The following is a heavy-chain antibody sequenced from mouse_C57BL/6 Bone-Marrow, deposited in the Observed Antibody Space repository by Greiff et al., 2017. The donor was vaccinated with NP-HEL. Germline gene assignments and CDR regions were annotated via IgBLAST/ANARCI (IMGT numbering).Heavy chain of an antibody. CDR3: AREESNWYYFDY. D-gene: IGHD2-5*01. V-gene: IGHV1-7*01. CDR2: INPSSGYT. CDR1: GYTFTSYW. J-gene: IGHJ2*01. Sequence: QVHVKQSGAELAKPGASVKLSCKASGYTFTSYWMHWVKQRPGQGLEWIGYINPSSGYTKYNQKFKDKATLTADKSSSTAYMQLSSLTYEDSAVYYCAREESNWYYFDYWGQGTTLTVSS.